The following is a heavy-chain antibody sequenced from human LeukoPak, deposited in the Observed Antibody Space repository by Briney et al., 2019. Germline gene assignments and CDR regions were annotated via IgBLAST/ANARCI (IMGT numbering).Heavy chain of an antibody. D-gene: IGHD3-3*01. Sequence: SVKVSCKASGGTFSSYAISWVRQAPGQGLEWMGGIIPIFGTANYAQKFQGRVTITADESTSTAYTELSSLRSEDTAVYYCASWVYDYDFWSGYKYYYMDVWGKGTTVTVSS. V-gene: IGHV1-69*01. CDR2: IIPIFGTA. CDR3: ASWVYDYDFWSGYKYYYMDV. CDR1: GGTFSSYA. J-gene: IGHJ6*03.